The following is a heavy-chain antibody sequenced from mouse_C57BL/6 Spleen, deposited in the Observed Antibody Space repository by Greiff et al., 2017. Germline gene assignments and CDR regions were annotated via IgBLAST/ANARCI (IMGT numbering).Heavy chain of an antibody. Sequence: VQLQQSGAELARPGASVKLSCKASGYTFTSYGISWVKQRTGQGLEWIGEIYPRSGNTYYNEKFKGKDTLTADKSSSTAYMELRSLTSEDSAVYFCARVLYYGSSYRYFDVWGTGTSVTVSS. J-gene: IGHJ1*03. D-gene: IGHD1-1*01. CDR3: ARVLYYGSSYRYFDV. CDR2: IYPRSGNT. CDR1: GYTFTSYG. V-gene: IGHV1-81*01.